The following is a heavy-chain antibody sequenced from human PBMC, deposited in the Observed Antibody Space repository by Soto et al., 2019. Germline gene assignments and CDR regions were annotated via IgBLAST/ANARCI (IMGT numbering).Heavy chain of an antibody. D-gene: IGHD6-19*01. Sequence: QVQLVQSGAEVKKPGASVKVSCKASGYTFTNNGISWVRQAPGQGLEWMGWISTYNGHTTSAQKLQGRVTMTTDTSTNTAYMELRSLRSDDTAVYYCARDWGQQWLAYGMDVWGQGTTVTVSS. CDR1: GYTFTNNG. J-gene: IGHJ6*02. V-gene: IGHV1-18*01. CDR3: ARDWGQQWLAYGMDV. CDR2: ISTYNGHT.